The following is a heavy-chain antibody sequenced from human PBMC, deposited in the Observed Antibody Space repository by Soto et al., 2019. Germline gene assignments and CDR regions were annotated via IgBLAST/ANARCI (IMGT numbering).Heavy chain of an antibody. Sequence: PGGSLRLSCAASGFTFSSYWMSWVRQAPGKGLEWVANIKQDGSEKYYVDSVKGRFTISRDNAKNSLYLQMNSLRAEDTAVYYCAREIRGSLQNDAFDIWGQGTMVTVSS. D-gene: IGHD1-1*01. V-gene: IGHV3-7*05. CDR3: AREIRGSLQNDAFDI. CDR1: GFTFSSYW. J-gene: IGHJ3*02. CDR2: IKQDGSEK.